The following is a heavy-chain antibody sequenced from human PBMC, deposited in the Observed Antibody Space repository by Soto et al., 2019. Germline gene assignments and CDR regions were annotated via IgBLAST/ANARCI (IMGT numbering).Heavy chain of an antibody. CDR3: ARGSGSGWYGGYYFDY. V-gene: IGHV4-4*02. CDR2: IYHSGST. CDR1: SGSISSSNW. Sequence: QVQLQESGPGLVKPSGTLSLTCAVSSGSISSSNWWSWVRQPPGKGLEWIGEIYHSGSTNYNPSLKSRVTISVDTSKNQFSLKLSSVTAADTAVYYCARGSGSGWYGGYYFDYWGQGTLVTVSS. J-gene: IGHJ4*02. D-gene: IGHD6-19*01.